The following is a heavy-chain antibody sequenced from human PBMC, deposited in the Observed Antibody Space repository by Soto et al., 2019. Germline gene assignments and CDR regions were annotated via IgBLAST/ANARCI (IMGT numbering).Heavy chain of an antibody. V-gene: IGHV3-15*07. J-gene: IGHJ4*02. CDR1: GFTFNNAW. CDR3: TTDVWLYPGTDY. CDR2: IKSKAEGGTT. Sequence: EVRLVESGGGLVRPGGSLRLSCTASGFTFNNAWMNWVRQAPGKGLEWVGRIKSKAEGGTTDYAASVKGRVSISRDDSKNTLYLQVNSLKIEDTAMDYCTTDVWLYPGTDYWGQGTLVTVSS. D-gene: IGHD5-12*01.